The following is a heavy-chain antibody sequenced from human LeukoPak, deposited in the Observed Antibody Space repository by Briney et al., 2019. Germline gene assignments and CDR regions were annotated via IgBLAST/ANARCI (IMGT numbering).Heavy chain of an antibody. J-gene: IGHJ2*01. D-gene: IGHD1-14*01. V-gene: IGHV3-7*01. CDR2: LNQGGSDQ. CDR3: ARDRSWGLHINLYFAL. Sequence: GESWKNSCQGSGFSFTSYWIGWVRQMPGKGLEWVANLNQGGSDQYYVDSVKGRFTISRDNAKNSLYLQMNSLRAEDTAVYYCARDRSWGLHINLYFALWGRGT. CDR1: GFSFTSYW.